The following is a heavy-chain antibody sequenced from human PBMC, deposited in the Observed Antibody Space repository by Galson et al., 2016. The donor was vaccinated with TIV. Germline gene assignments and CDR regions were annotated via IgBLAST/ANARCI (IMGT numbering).Heavy chain of an antibody. Sequence: QSGAEVKKPGESLKISCKASGYTFTAYYLHWLRQAPGQGLEWMGWTNPDSGDTEYAQNFQDRVTLTRDTSIGTAYLDLSGLKSDDTALYFCARIYYFDSRGYYLSQRTNYFDFWGQGTLVTVSS. CDR3: ARIYYFDSRGYYLSQRTNYFDF. D-gene: IGHD3-22*01. CDR1: GYTFTAYY. J-gene: IGHJ4*02. V-gene: IGHV1-2*02. CDR2: TNPDSGDT.